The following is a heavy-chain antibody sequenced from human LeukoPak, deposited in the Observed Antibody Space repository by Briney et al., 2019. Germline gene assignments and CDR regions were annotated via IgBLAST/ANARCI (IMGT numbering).Heavy chain of an antibody. CDR3: ARHQLNFDY. J-gene: IGHJ4*02. D-gene: IGHD1-1*01. CDR2: ISSSGTTI. V-gene: IGHV3-48*03. Sequence: PGGSLRLSCAASGFTFSSFEMNWVRQAPGKGLEWVSYISSSGTTIYYADSVKGRFTISRDNVKSSLYLQMNSLRAEDTAVYYCARHQLNFDYWGQGILVTVSS. CDR1: GFTFSSFE.